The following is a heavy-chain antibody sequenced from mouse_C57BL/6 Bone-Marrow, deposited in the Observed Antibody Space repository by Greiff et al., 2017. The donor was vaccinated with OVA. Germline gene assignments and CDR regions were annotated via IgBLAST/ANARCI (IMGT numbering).Heavy chain of an antibody. V-gene: IGHV5-6*01. CDR3: ASCDGYYLEY. Sequence: EVQLVQSGGDLVKPGGSLKLSCAASGFTFSSYGMSWVRQSPDQRLEWVATISSGGGYTYYPDSVKGRSTITRDNANNTPYLQLSSLKSEDSAVYYCASCDGYYLEYWDRGKAPTVTS. CDR2: ISSGGGYT. J-gene: IGHJ2*01. CDR1: GFTFSSYG. D-gene: IGHD2-3*01.